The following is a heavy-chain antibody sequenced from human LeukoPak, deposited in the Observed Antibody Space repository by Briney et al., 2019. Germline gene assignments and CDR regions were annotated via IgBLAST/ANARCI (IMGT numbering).Heavy chain of an antibody. CDR1: GGSFSGYY. Sequence: SETLSLTCAVYGGSFSGYYWSWIRQPPGKGLEWIGEINHSGSTNYNPSLKSRVTMSVDTSKNQFSLKPSSVTAADTAVYYCARTRYCSSTSCYSDYWGQGTLVTVSS. CDR2: INHSGST. CDR3: ARTRYCSSTSCYSDY. V-gene: IGHV4-34*01. D-gene: IGHD2-2*01. J-gene: IGHJ4*02.